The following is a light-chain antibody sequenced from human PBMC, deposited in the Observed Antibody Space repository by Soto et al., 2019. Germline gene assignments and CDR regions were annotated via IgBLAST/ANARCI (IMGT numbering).Light chain of an antibody. Sequence: QPVLTQPASVSGSPGQSITISCTGTSSDVGGYNYVSWYQQHPGKAPKLMIYEVSNRPSGVSNRFSGSKSGNTASLTISGLQAEDEADYYCSSYTSSTGVFGGGTKVTVL. CDR3: SSYTSSTGV. V-gene: IGLV2-14*01. CDR2: EVS. CDR1: SSDVGGYNY. J-gene: IGLJ2*01.